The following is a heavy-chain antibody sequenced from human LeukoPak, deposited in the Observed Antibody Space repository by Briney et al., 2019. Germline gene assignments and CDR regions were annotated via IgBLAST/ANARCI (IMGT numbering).Heavy chain of an antibody. CDR2: IYYSGST. Sequence: SETLSLTCTVSGGSISSYYWSRIRQPPGKGLEWIGYIYYSGSTNYNPSLKSRVTISVDTSKNQFSLKLSSVTAADTAVYYCASFGGPFDYWGQGTLVTVSS. D-gene: IGHD3-16*01. J-gene: IGHJ4*02. CDR3: ASFGGPFDY. CDR1: GGSISSYY. V-gene: IGHV4-59*01.